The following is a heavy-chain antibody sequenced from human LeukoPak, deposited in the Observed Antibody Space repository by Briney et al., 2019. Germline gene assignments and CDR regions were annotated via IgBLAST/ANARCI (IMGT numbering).Heavy chain of an antibody. CDR3: ASPKGPRPPFGMDV. Sequence: GGSLRLSCAASGFTFSDYYMSWIRQAPGKGLEWVSVIYSGGSTYYADSVKGRFTISRDNSKNTLYLQMNSLRAEDTAVYYCASPKGPRPPFGMDVWGQGTTVTVSS. CDR2: IYSGGST. V-gene: IGHV3-66*01. CDR1: GFTFSDYY. J-gene: IGHJ6*02.